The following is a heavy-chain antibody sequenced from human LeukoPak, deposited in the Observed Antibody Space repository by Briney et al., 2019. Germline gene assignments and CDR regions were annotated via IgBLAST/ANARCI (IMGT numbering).Heavy chain of an antibody. CDR3: ARDLTGFAYYYDSSGYLDY. J-gene: IGHJ4*02. V-gene: IGHV1-2*02. D-gene: IGHD3-22*01. Sequence: ASVKVSCKASGYTFTGYCMHWLRQAPGQGLEWMGGINPNSGGTNYAQKFQGRNTMSRDSSVSTAYIELSRLRSDDTAVYYCARDLTGFAYYYDSSGYLDYWGQGTLVTVSS. CDR1: GYTFTGYC. CDR2: INPNSGGT.